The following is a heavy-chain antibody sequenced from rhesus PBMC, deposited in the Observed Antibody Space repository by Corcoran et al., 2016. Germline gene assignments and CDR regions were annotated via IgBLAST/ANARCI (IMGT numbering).Heavy chain of an antibody. Sequence: EVQLVESGGGLVQPGGSLRLSGAASGFPFSSYDMSWVRQAPGKGLEWVSYIIYTGKTIYYADSVKGRFTISRDNAKNSLSLQMSSLRAEDTAVYYCKGRGPGPDYFDYWGQGVLVTVSS. CDR2: IIYTGKTI. J-gene: IGHJ4*01. D-gene: IGHD1-38*01. V-gene: IGHV3-136*01. CDR1: GFPFSSYD. CDR3: KGRGPGPDYFDY.